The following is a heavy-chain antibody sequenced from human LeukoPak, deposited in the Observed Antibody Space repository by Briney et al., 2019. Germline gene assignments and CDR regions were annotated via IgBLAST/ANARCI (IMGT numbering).Heavy chain of an antibody. CDR2: IYTSGST. V-gene: IGHV4-4*07. CDR3: ARDPSPIYGSGYYYYGLDV. Sequence: SETLSLICTVSGGSISSYYWNWIRQPAGKGLEWIGHIYTSGSTNYNPSLKSRVTMSVDTSKNQFSLKLSSVTAADTAVYYCARDPSPIYGSGYYYYGLDVWGQGTTVTVSS. CDR1: GGSISSYY. J-gene: IGHJ6*02. D-gene: IGHD3-10*01.